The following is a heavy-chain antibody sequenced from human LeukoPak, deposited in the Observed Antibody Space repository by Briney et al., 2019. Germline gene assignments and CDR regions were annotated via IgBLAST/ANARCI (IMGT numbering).Heavy chain of an antibody. J-gene: IGHJ1*01. CDR2: IYHSGRI. CDR1: AGFISSYY. V-gene: IGHV4-59*08. Sequence: SEILSLTCTVSAGFISSYYCSWIRQPPGKGLEWIGYIYHSGRINYNPSLKSRVTISVDTSMNQVSLRLSSVTAADTAVYYCARLPSPVQLWGQGTLVTVSS. CDR3: ARLPSPVQL.